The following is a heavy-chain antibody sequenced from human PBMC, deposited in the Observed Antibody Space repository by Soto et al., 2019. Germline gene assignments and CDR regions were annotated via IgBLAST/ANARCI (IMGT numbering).Heavy chain of an antibody. CDR3: ARGLLSQIVLMVFGY. D-gene: IGHD2-8*01. CDR1: GFTFSSYA. CDR2: ISGSASST. Sequence: GGSLRLSCAASGFTFSSYAMSWVRQAPGKGLEWVSAISGSASSTYYADSVKGRFTISRDNSKNTLYLQMNSLRADDTAVYYCARGLLSQIVLMVFGYWGQGTLVTVSS. J-gene: IGHJ4*02. V-gene: IGHV3-23*01.